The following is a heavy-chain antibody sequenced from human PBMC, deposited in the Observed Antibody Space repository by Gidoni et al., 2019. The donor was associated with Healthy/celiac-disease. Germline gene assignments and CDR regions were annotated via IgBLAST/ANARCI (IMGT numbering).Heavy chain of an antibody. CDR3: ARLDYYDSSGYPCGAFDI. CDR2: ISSSGSTI. Sequence: EVQLVESGGGLVQPGGSLRLSCAASGFTFRSYEMNWVRQAPGKGLGWVSYISSSGSTIYYADSVKGRFTISRDNAKNSLYLQMNSLRAEDTAVYYCARLDYYDSSGYPCGAFDIWGQGTMVTVSS. J-gene: IGHJ3*02. D-gene: IGHD3-22*01. V-gene: IGHV3-48*03. CDR1: GFTFRSYE.